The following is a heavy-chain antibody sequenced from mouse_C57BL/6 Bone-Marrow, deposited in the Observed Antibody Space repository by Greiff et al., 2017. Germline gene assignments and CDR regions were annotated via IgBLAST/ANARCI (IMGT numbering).Heavy chain of an antibody. CDR3: ARDGFYGNWYFDV. CDR1: GYTFTSYW. CDR2: IYPGSGST. D-gene: IGHD2-1*01. J-gene: IGHJ1*03. V-gene: IGHV1-55*01. Sequence: QVQLQQPGAELVKPGASVKMSCKASGYTFTSYWITWVKQRPGQGLEWIGDIYPGSGSTNYNEKFKSKATLTVDTSTSTAYLQLSSLTSEVSAVYYGARDGFYGNWYFDVWGTGTTVTVSS.